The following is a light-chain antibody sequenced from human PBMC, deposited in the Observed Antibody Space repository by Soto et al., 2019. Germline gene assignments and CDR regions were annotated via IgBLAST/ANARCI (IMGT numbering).Light chain of an antibody. J-gene: IGLJ1*01. CDR3: ISYTSSDTYV. CDR2: DVT. Sequence: QAVVTQPASVSGSPGQSITISCTGTSTDVGGYNYVSWYQQHPGKAPKLMIYDVTSRPSGVSNRFSGSKSGNTASLIISGLQADDEADYYCISYTSSDTYVFGTGTKLTVL. V-gene: IGLV2-14*01. CDR1: STDVGGYNY.